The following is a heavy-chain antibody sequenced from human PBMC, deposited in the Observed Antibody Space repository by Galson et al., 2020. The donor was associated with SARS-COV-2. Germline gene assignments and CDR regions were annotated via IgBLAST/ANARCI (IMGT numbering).Heavy chain of an antibody. CDR3: ARDLGIAVASRYYGMDV. Sequence: ASVKVSCKASGYTFTSYGISWVRQAPGQGLEWMGWISAYNGNTNYAQKLQGRVTMTTDTSTSTAYMELRSLRSDDTAVYYCARDLGIAVASRYYGMDVWGQGTTVTVSS. CDR1: GYTFTSYG. J-gene: IGHJ6*02. D-gene: IGHD6-19*01. V-gene: IGHV1-18*01. CDR2: ISAYNGNT.